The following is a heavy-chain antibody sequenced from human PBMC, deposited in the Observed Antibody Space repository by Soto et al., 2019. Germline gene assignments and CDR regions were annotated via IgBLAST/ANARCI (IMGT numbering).Heavy chain of an antibody. J-gene: IGHJ4*02. Sequence: QVQLVQSGAEVKKPGSSVKVSCKASGGTFSSYAISWVRQAPGQGLAWMGGIIPVFGTANYAQKFQGIVTSTAEKSTSTAYMELSSLRSEDTAVYYCARAAGYDYVWGSYRFDLDYWGQGTLVTVSS. D-gene: IGHD3-16*02. CDR2: IIPVFGTA. CDR1: GGTFSSYA. V-gene: IGHV1-69*06. CDR3: ARAAGYDYVWGSYRFDLDY.